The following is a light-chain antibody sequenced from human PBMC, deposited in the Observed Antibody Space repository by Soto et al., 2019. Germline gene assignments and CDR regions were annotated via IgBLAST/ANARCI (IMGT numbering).Light chain of an antibody. CDR2: DVT. J-gene: IGLJ1*01. CDR3: SSHAGSSVV. V-gene: IGLV2-11*01. CDR1: SSGVGGYNY. Sequence: QSALTQPRSVSGSPGQSVSISCTGTSSGVGGYNYVSWYQQHPGKAPKLMIYDVTTRPSGVPDRFSGSKSGNTASLTISGLQAEDEADYYCSSHAGSSVVFGTGTKVTVL.